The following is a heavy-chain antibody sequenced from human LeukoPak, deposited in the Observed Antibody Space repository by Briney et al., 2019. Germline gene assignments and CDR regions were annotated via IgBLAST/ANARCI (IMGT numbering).Heavy chain of an antibody. CDR3: ARGNRNYYDSSGYSSYYYYYMDV. V-gene: IGHV4-39*01. CDR2: IYYSGST. CDR1: GGSISSSSYY. D-gene: IGHD3-22*01. Sequence: PSETLSLTCTVSGGSISSSSYYWGWIRQPPGTGLEWIGSIYYSGSTYYNPSLKSRVTISVDTSKNQFSLKLSSVTAADTAVYNCARGNRNYYDSSGYSSYYYYYMDVWGKGTTVTVSS. J-gene: IGHJ6*03.